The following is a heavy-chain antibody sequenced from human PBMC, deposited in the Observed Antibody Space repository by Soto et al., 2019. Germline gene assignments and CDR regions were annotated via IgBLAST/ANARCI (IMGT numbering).Heavy chain of an antibody. CDR1: GYSFFSYY. CDR2: FLASGGNT. D-gene: IGHD3-3*02. V-gene: IGHV1-46*01. J-gene: IGHJ4*02. CDR3: ARGGATIFGVIDS. Sequence: ASVKVSCKASGYSFFSYYIHWVRQAPGQGLEWMGRFLASGGNTFYAQRFRGRVSMTRDTSTTNTVSLELTSLTSDDTAVYYCARGGATIFGVIDSWGQGTRVTVSS.